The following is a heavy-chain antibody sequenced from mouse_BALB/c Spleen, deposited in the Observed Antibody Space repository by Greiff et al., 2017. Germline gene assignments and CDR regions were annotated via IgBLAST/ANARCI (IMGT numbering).Heavy chain of an antibody. J-gene: IGHJ2*01. D-gene: IGHD4-1*02. CDR3: ARDPANWGVDY. CDR2: ISYDGSN. Sequence: EVQLQESGPGLVKPSQSLSLTCSVTGYSITSGYYWNWIRQFPGNKLEWMGYISYDGSNNYNPSLKNRISITRDTSKNQFFLKLNSVTTEDTATYYCARDPANWGVDYWGQGTTLTVSS. CDR1: GYSITSGYY. V-gene: IGHV3-6*02.